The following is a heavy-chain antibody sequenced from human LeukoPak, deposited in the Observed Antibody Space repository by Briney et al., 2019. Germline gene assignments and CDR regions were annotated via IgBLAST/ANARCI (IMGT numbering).Heavy chain of an antibody. CDR3: ARQGPTIIFDY. V-gene: IGHV4-39*01. D-gene: IGHD5-12*01. Sequence: SETLSLTCTVSGGSISSSSYYWGWIRQPPGKGLEWIGSSYYSGSTYYNPSLKSRVTISVDTSKNQFSLKLSSVTAADTAVYYCARQGPTIIFDYWGQGTLVTVSS. J-gene: IGHJ4*02. CDR1: GGSISSSSYY. CDR2: SYYSGST.